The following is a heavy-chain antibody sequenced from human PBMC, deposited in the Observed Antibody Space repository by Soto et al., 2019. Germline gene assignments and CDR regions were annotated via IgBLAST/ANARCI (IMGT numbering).Heavy chain of an antibody. V-gene: IGHV3-23*01. CDR1: GFTFSSYA. CDR3: ARGATGGSAGSYYNFAY. J-gene: IGHJ4*02. D-gene: IGHD3-10*01. Sequence: EVQLLESGGGLVQSGGSLRLSCAASGFTFSSYAMSWVRQAPGKGLEWVSAISGSGISTYYADAVKGRFTISRDNSKNTLYLQMNSLRAEDTAVYYCARGATGGSAGSYYNFAYWGQGTLVTVS. CDR2: ISGSGIST.